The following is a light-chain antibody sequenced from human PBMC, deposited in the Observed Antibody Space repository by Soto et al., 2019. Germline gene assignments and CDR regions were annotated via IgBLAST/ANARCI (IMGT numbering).Light chain of an antibody. V-gene: IGKV2-30*01. CDR1: QSLVDSDGNTF. Sequence: DIVMTQSPFSLPVTLGQPASISCRSSQSLVDSDGNTFLNWFQQRPGQSPRRLIHKVSDRDSGVPDRFSGSGSGTDFTLKISRVEAEDVGVYYCMQGTHWPYTFGQGTKV. J-gene: IGKJ2*01. CDR2: KVS. CDR3: MQGTHWPYT.